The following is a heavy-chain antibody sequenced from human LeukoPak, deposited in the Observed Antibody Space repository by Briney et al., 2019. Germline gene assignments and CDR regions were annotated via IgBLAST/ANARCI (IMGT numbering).Heavy chain of an antibody. CDR3: ARDLGGAAAETR. J-gene: IGHJ4*02. V-gene: IGHV3-30*12. CDR1: GITFSSYD. D-gene: IGHD6-13*01. Sequence: SGGSLRLSCAASGITFSSYDKHWVRQAPGKGLEWVAVISYDGSNKYYADSVKGRFTISRDNSKNTLYLQMNSLRIEDTAVYYWARDLGGAAAETRGGQGTLVTVSS. CDR2: ISYDGSNK.